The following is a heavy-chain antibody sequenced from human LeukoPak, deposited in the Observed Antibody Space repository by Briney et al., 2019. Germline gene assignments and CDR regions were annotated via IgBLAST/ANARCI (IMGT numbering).Heavy chain of an antibody. CDR2: LNTDGSIT. D-gene: IGHD1-26*01. J-gene: IGHJ4*02. CDR1: GFTFSSYW. V-gene: IGHV3-74*01. CDR3: ARAGSYRFDY. Sequence: GGSLRLSCAASGFTFSSYWMHWVRQAPGKWLVWVSRLNTDGSITNYADSVKGRFTISRDDAKSTLYLQMNSLRAEDTAVYYCARAGSYRFDYWGLGTLVTVSS.